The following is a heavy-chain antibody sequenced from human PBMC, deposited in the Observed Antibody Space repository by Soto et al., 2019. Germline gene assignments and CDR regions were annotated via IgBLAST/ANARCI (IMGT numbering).Heavy chain of an antibody. D-gene: IGHD1-26*01. Sequence: ESGGGVVQPGRCLRLSCAASGFAFSSYGMHWVRQAPGKGLEWVAVIWYDGSNKYYADSVKGRFTISRDNSKNTLYLQMNSLRAEDTAVYYCAREVGATTPAFDILGQGTMVTVSS. CDR1: GFAFSSYG. CDR3: AREVGATTPAFDI. J-gene: IGHJ3*02. CDR2: IWYDGSNK. V-gene: IGHV3-33*01.